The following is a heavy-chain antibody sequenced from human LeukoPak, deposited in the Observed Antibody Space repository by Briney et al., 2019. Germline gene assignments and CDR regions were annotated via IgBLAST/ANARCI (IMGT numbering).Heavy chain of an antibody. D-gene: IGHD2-2*02. J-gene: IGHJ5*02. V-gene: IGHV3-23*01. CDR3: EKDPRRGIVVVPAAILPWFVP. Sequence: PGGSLRLSCAASGFTFSSYAMSWFLQPPGKGLEWVSAISGSGGSTYYADSVKGRFTISRDNSKNTLYLQMNSLRAEDTAVYYCEKDPRRGIVVVPAAILPWFVPWGQGTLVTVSS. CDR2: ISGSGGST. CDR1: GFTFSSYA.